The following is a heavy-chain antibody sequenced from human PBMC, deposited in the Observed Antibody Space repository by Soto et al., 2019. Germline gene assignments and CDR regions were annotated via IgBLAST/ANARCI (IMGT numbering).Heavy chain of an antibody. V-gene: IGHV1-3*01. CDR2: INAGSGNT. CDR1: GYTFSAYT. CDR3: ARDTETLGPRANDALDI. J-gene: IGHJ3*02. D-gene: IGHD3-3*02. Sequence: QAQLVQSGAEMKKPGASVKVSCKATGYTFSAYTMNWVRQAPGQSLEWMGWINAGSGNTKYSQNVQGRVSITRDTSASTVYMELTGLTSEDTAVYYCARDTETLGPRANDALDIWGQGTMFTVSS.